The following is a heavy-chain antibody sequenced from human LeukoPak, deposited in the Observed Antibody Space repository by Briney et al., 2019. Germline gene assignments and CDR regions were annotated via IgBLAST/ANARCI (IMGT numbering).Heavy chain of an antibody. J-gene: IGHJ4*02. CDR3: ARMSWGFSKYYFDY. V-gene: IGHV4-59*01. CDR1: GGSISSYY. Sequence: SETLSLTCTVSGGSISSYYWSWIRQPPGKGLEWIGYIYYSGSTNYNPSLKSRVTISVDTSKNRFSLKLSSVTAADTAVYYCARMSWGFSKYYFDYWGQGTLVTVSS. D-gene: IGHD2/OR15-2a*01. CDR2: IYYSGST.